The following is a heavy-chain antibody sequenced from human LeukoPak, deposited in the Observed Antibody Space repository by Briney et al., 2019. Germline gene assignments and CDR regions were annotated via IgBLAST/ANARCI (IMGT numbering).Heavy chain of an antibody. J-gene: IGHJ3*02. V-gene: IGHV4-4*07. CDR2: IYTSGST. Sequence: SETLSLTCTVSGGSISSYYWSWTRQPAGKGLEWIGRIYTSGSTNYNPSLKSRVTMSVDTSKNQFSLKLSSVTAADTAVYYCAGVVVVAATPGAFDIWGQGTMVTVSS. CDR1: GGSISSYY. D-gene: IGHD2-15*01. CDR3: AGVVVVAATPGAFDI.